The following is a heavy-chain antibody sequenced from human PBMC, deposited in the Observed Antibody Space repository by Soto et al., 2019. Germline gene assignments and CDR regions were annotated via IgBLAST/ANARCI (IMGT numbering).Heavy chain of an antibody. J-gene: IGHJ3*02. CDR1: GYTFTSYG. CDR3: ARESWSSGYYSAFDI. Sequence: VASVKVSCKASGYTFTSYGISWVRQAPGQGLEWMGWISAYNGNTNYAQKLQGRVPMTTDTSPSTADMELRSLRSDDTAVYYCARESWSSGYYSAFDIWGQGSMVTVSS. D-gene: IGHD3-22*01. CDR2: ISAYNGNT. V-gene: IGHV1-18*01.